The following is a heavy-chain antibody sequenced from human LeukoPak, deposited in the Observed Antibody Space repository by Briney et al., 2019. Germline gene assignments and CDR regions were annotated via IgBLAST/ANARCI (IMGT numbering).Heavy chain of an antibody. D-gene: IGHD3-22*01. CDR2: INPSGGST. V-gene: IGHV1-46*01. J-gene: IGHJ4*02. CDR1: GYTFTSYY. Sequence: ASVKVSCKASGYTFTSYYMHWVRQAPGQGLEWMGIINPSGGSTSYAQKFQGRVTMTRDTSTSTVYMELSSLRSEDTAVYYCARDSGPLYDSSGYYSDYWGQGTLVTVSS. CDR3: ARDSGPLYDSSGYYSDY.